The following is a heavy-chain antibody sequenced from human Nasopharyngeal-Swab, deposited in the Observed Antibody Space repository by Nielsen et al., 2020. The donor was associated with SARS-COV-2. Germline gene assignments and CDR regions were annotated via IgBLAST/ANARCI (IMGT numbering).Heavy chain of an antibody. J-gene: IGHJ4*02. CDR1: GFTFSSYS. CDR3: AREVTIFYFDY. D-gene: IGHD2-21*02. Sequence: GGSLRLSCAASGFTFSSYSMNWARQAPGKGLEWVSSISSSSSYIYYADSVKGRFTISRDNAKNSLYLQMNSLRAEDTAVYYCAREVTIFYFDYWGQGTLVTVSS. V-gene: IGHV3-21*01. CDR2: ISSSSSYI.